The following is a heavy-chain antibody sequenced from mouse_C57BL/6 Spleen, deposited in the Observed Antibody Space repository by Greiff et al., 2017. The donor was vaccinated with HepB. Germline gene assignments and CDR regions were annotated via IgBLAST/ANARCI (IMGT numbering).Heavy chain of an antibody. Sequence: EVKLQESGGGLVKPGGSLKLSCAASGFTFSDYGMHWVRQAPEKGLEWVAYISSGSSTIYYADTVKGRFTISRDNAKNTLFLQMTSLRSEDTAMYYCARGWDDYFDYWGQGTTLTVSS. J-gene: IGHJ2*01. V-gene: IGHV5-17*01. CDR3: ARGWDDYFDY. D-gene: IGHD4-1*01. CDR2: ISSGSSTI. CDR1: GFTFSDYG.